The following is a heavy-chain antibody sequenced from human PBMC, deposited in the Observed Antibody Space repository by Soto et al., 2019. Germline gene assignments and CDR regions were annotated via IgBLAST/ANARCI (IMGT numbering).Heavy chain of an antibody. Sequence: GGSLRLSCATSGFTFGSYGMHWVRQPPGKGLEWVAYISYDGSTKYYVDFVKGRFTISRDNSKNTVYLQMNSLRAEDTATYYCAKLAYDASGSTNHHFDYWGQGTPVTVSS. CDR1: GFTFGSYG. CDR2: ISYDGSTK. D-gene: IGHD3-22*01. V-gene: IGHV3-30*18. CDR3: AKLAYDASGSTNHHFDY. J-gene: IGHJ4*02.